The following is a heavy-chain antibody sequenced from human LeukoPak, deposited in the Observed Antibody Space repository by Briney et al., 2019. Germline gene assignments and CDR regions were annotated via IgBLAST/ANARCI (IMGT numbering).Heavy chain of an antibody. V-gene: IGHV3-48*02. CDR3: ARDEGRDSSGYYLRRY. D-gene: IGHD3-22*01. CDR2: ISSSSSTI. CDR1: GYTFSSYS. Sequence: GGSLRLSCAASGYTFSSYSMNWVRQAPGKGLEWVSYISSSSSTIYYADSVKGRFTISRDNAKNSLYLQMNSLRDEDTAVYYCARDEGRDSSGYYLRRYWGQGTLVTVSS. J-gene: IGHJ4*02.